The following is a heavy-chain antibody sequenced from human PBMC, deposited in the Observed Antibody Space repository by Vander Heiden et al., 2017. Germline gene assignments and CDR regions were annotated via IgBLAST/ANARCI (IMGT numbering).Heavy chain of an antibody. V-gene: IGHV4-4*07. CDR2: IYTSGST. D-gene: IGHD1-26*01. J-gene: IGHJ4*02. CDR1: DGSISSSY. Sequence: QVQLQESGPGLVKPSETLSLICPVSDGSISSSYWSWIRQPAGKGLEWIGRIYTSGSTKYNPSLKSRVTMSVDTSKNQYSLKLSSVTAADTALYYCARASSGSHYFFDYWGQGTLVTVSS. CDR3: ARASSGSHYFFDY.